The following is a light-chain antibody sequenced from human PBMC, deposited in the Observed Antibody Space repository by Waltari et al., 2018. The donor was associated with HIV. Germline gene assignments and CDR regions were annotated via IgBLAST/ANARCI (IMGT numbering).Light chain of an antibody. V-gene: IGLV2-14*01. CDR3: SSYTSSNTVI. CDR2: NVS. J-gene: IGLJ2*01. Sequence: QSALPQSASVSGSPGQPITISSTGTTSDVGGYNSVSWYQQHPGKAPNIVIYNVSNPPAGVSNRFSGSKSGNTASLTISGLQAEDEAEYYCSSYTSSNTVIFGGGTRVTVL. CDR1: TSDVGGYNS.